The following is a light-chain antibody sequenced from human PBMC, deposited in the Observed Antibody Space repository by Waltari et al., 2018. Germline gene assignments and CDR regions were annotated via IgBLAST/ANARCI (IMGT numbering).Light chain of an antibody. CDR3: HQYGSSPYI. CDR2: GAS. V-gene: IGKV3-20*01. CDR1: QSVTSRY. J-gene: IGKJ2*01. Sequence: EIVLTQSPGTLSLSPGERATLSCRASQSVTSRYIAWYQQKPGQPPRLLFYGASSRATGIPDRFSSSGSGTDFTLTISRLEPEDFAVYYCHQYGSSPYIFGQGTKLEIK.